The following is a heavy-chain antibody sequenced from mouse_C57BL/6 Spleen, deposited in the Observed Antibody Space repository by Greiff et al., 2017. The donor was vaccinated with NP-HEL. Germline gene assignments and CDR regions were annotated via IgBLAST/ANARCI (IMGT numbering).Heavy chain of an antibody. V-gene: IGHV1-81*01. CDR3: APDCNFFDD. CDR2: IYPRSGNT. J-gene: IGHJ2*01. CDR1: GYTFTSYG. D-gene: IGHD2-1*01. Sequence: QVQLQQSGAELARPGASVKLSCKASGYTFTSYGISWVKQRTGQGLEWIGDIYPRSGNTYYNEKFKGKATLTADQSSSTAYRELRRLTSEDSAVYFCAPDCNFFDDWGQGTTLTVSS.